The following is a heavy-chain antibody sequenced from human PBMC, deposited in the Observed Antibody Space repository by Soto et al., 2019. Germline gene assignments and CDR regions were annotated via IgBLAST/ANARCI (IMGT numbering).Heavy chain of an antibody. V-gene: IGHV5-51*01. CDR3: ARAPKRPAAMIYYYMDV. CDR1: GYSFTSYW. D-gene: IGHD2-2*01. J-gene: IGHJ6*03. CDR2: IYPGDSDT. Sequence: LGESLKISCKGSGYSFTSYWIGWVRQMPGKGLEWMGIIYPGDSDTRYSPSFQGQVTISADKSISTAYLQWSSLKASDTAMYYCARAPKRPAAMIYYYMDVWGKGTTVTVSS.